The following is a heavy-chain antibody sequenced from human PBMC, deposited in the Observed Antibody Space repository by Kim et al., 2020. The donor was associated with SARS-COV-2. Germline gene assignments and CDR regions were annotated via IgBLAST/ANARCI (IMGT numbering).Heavy chain of an antibody. CDR3: ARENLDCGGDCYLLY. CDR2: ISYDGSNK. J-gene: IGHJ4*02. V-gene: IGHV3-30*04. Sequence: GGSLRLSCAASGFTFSSYAMHWVRQAPGKGLEWVAVISYDGSNKYYADSVKGRFTISRDNSKNTLYLQMNSLRAEDTAVYYCARENLDCGGDCYLLYWGQGTLVTVSS. CDR1: GFTFSSYA. D-gene: IGHD2-21*02.